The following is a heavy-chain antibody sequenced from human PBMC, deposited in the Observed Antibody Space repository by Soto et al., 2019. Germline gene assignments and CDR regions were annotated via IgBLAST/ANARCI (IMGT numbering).Heavy chain of an antibody. D-gene: IGHD6-13*01. CDR1: GGSISSGGYS. V-gene: IGHV4-30-2*01. CDR2: MYHSGST. J-gene: IGHJ4*02. CDR3: ARYGKRYSSPPGPLEV. Sequence: SETLSLTCAVSGGSISSGGYSWSWIRQPPGKGLEWIGYMYHSGSTYYNPSLKSRVTISIDRSKNQFSLKLSSVTAADTAVYYCARYGKRYSSPPGPLEVWGLGTPVTFAS.